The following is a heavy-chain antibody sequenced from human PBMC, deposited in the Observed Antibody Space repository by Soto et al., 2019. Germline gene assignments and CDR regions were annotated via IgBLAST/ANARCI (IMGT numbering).Heavy chain of an antibody. V-gene: IGHV4-31*03. CDR1: GGSMSSGAYY. CDR2: MYYSGNT. Sequence: SETLSLTCSVSGGSMSSGAYYWNWIRQHPGKGLEWIAYMYYSGNTYYNPSLRSRITISVDTSKNQFSLKLTSVTDADTAVYYCASSYTGYLDNWGQGTLVTVS. D-gene: IGHD3-9*01. CDR3: ASSYTGYLDN. J-gene: IGHJ4*02.